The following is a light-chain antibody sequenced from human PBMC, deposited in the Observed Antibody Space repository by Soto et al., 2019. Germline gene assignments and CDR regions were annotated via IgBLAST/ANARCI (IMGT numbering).Light chain of an antibody. J-gene: IGKJ4*01. V-gene: IGKV1-39*01. Sequence: DIQMXQXPXXLSASVGDRVTITCRASQSVSNHLNWYQQKPGKAPKLLIYASSSLQSGVPSRFSGSGSGTDFTLTISRLQPEDFATYYCQQSHSNIQDLTFGGGTKVELK. CDR3: QQSHSNIQDLT. CDR1: QSVSNH. CDR2: ASS.